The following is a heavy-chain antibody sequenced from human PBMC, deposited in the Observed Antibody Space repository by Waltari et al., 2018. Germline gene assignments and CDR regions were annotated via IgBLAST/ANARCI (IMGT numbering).Heavy chain of an antibody. J-gene: IGHJ4*02. CDR3: ARGSHYSNDY. V-gene: IGHV3-74*01. CDR2: ISSDGTST. D-gene: IGHD1-26*01. CDR1: GFTFTSYY. Sequence: EVQLVESGGGLVQPGGSLRLSCAASGFTFTSYYMHWVRQPPGKGLGGVSLISSDGTSTSYADSVKGRFTISRDNAKNTLFLQMNSLRAEDTGVYYCARGSHYSNDYWGQGTLVTVSS.